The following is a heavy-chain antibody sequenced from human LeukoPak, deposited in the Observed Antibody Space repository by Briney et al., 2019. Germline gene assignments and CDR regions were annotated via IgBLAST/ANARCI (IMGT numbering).Heavy chain of an antibody. CDR3: TRADDILTGSYYFDY. CDR2: IRSKAYGGTT. V-gene: IGHV3-49*04. D-gene: IGHD3-9*01. CDR1: GFTVSSDS. Sequence: PGGSLRLSCTVSGFTVSSDSMSWVRQAPGKGLEWVGFIRSKAYGGTTEYAASVKGRFTISRDDSKSIAYLQMNSLKTEDTAVYYCTRADDILTGSYYFDYWGQGTLVTVSS. J-gene: IGHJ4*02.